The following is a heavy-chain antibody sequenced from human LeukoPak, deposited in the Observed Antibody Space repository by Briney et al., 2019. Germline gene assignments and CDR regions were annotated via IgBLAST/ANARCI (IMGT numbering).Heavy chain of an antibody. Sequence: ASGKLSCKASGYTFTSYVINWVRQATGQGLEWMGWMNSNSGNTGYAQKYQGRVTMNRNTYISTAYMELSSLRSEDTAVYYCERSHDDAAGLEPWGEGSMVTVCS. CDR1: GYTFTSYV. V-gene: IGHV1-8*01. J-gene: IGHJ5*02. CDR2: MNSNSGNT. CDR3: ERSHDDAAGLEP. D-gene: IGHD1-1*01.